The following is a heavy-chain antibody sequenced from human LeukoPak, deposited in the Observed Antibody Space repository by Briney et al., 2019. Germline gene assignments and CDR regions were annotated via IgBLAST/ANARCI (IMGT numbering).Heavy chain of an antibody. J-gene: IGHJ4*02. Sequence: KPSETLSLTCTVSGGSISSYYWSWIRQPPGKGLEWIGYIYYSGSTNYNPSLKSRVTISVDTSKNQFSLKLSSVTAADTAVYYCATESAGLTGGFDYWGQGTLVTVSS. CDR1: GGSISSYY. CDR2: IYYSGST. CDR3: ATESAGLTGGFDY. D-gene: IGHD7-27*01. V-gene: IGHV4-59*08.